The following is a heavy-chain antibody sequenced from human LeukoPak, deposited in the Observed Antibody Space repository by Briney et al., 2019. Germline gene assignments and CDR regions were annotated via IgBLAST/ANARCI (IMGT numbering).Heavy chain of an antibody. Sequence: SETLSLTCIVSGASFNTGDYYWNWICQHPGKGLEWIGYIYNSGSTYYNPSLKSRVTISVDTSKSHFSLRLTSVTAADSAVYYCARGAPPDSWGQGTLVTVSS. CDR2: IYNSGST. CDR1: GASFNTGDYY. J-gene: IGHJ4*02. V-gene: IGHV4-31*03. CDR3: ARGAPPDS.